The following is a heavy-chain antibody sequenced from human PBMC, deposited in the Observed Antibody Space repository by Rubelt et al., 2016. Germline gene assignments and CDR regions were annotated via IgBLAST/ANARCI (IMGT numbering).Heavy chain of an antibody. Sequence: ESGGGSVQPGRSLRLSCAASGFTFNDYAMHWVRQAPGKGLEWVSGIGWSSGSIGYADSVKGRFTISRDNAKNSLYLQMNSLRAEDTAVYYCAREGSIAVAGTNGYYGMDVWGQGTTVTVSS. CDR3: AREGSIAVAGTNGYYGMDV. CDR2: IGWSSGSI. D-gene: IGHD6-19*01. J-gene: IGHJ6*02. CDR1: GFTFNDYA. V-gene: IGHV3-9*01.